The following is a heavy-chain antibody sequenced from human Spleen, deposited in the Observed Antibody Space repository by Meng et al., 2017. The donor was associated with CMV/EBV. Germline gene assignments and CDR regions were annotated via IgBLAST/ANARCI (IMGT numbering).Heavy chain of an antibody. CDR2: ISPTTGYI. CDR3: ARVIVPAPWSGYYMDYDYNGMDV. Sequence: GSLRLSCAASGFIFSRYYMNWVRQAPGKGLEWVSSISPTTGYIYYADSVKGRFTISRDNSKNSLYLQMNSLRAEDTAVYYCARVIVPAPWSGYYMDYDYNGMDVWGQGTTVTVSS. J-gene: IGHJ6*02. V-gene: IGHV3-21*04. CDR1: GFIFSRYY. D-gene: IGHD3-3*01.